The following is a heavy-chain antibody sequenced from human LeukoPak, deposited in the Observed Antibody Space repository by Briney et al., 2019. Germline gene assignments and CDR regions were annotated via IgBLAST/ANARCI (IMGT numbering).Heavy chain of an antibody. Sequence: TETLSLTCTVSGGSISSSSYYWGWIRQPPGKELEWIGSIYYSGSTYYNPSIKSRLTISVDTSKKQFSLKLSSVTAADTAVYYCARLNSGYGTYFDYWGQGTLVTVSS. J-gene: IGHJ4*02. CDR3: ARLNSGYGTYFDY. D-gene: IGHD5-12*01. CDR2: IYYSGST. CDR1: GGSISSSSYY. V-gene: IGHV4-39*01.